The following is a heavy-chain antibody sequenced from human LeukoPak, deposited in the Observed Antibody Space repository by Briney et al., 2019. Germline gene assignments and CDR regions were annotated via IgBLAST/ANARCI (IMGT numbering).Heavy chain of an antibody. CDR1: GGSFSGYY. CDR3: ARAVNRKQQLAR. J-gene: IGHJ4*02. V-gene: IGHV4-34*01. Sequence: SETLSLTCAVYGGSFSGYYWSWIRQPPGKGLEWIGEINHSGGTNYNPSLKSRVTISVDTSKNQFSLKLSSVTAADTAVYYCARAVNRKQQLARWGQGTLVTVSS. CDR2: INHSGGT. D-gene: IGHD6-13*01.